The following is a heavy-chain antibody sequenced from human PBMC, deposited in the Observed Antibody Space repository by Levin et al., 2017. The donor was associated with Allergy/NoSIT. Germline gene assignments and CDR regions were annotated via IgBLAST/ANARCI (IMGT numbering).Heavy chain of an antibody. CDR2: FCTSENT. V-gene: IGHV4-4*07. Sequence: SETLSLTCTVSGGSISSYCWSWIRQPAGKGLEWIGRFCTSENTNYNPSLKSRVTMSVDTSKNHFALNLGSVTAADTAVYYCAGADSVGHYYGYFELWGRGTQVTVFS. CDR3: AGADSVGHYYGYFEL. CDR1: GGSISSYC. D-gene: IGHD3-3*01. J-gene: IGHJ2*01.